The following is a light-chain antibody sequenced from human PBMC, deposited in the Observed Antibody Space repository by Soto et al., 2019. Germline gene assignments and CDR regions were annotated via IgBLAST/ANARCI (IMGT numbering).Light chain of an antibody. J-gene: IGLJ3*02. CDR2: STH. CDR1: SGSVSTSHY. V-gene: IGLV8-61*01. CDR3: VMYMSKVCWV. Sequence: QTVVTQEPWFSVSPGGTVTLTCCLHSGSVSTSHYPSWYQQTPGQAPRTLIYSTHSRSSGVPDRFSGSILGKKAALTITGAQAEDECDYYCVMYMSKVCWVFGEGRKVTVL.